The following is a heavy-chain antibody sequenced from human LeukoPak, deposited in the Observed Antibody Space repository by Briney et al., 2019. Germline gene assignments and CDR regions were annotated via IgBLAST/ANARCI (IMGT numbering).Heavy chain of an antibody. Sequence: SETLSLTCTVSGGSISSSSYYWGWIRQPPGKGLEWIGEINHSGSTNYNPSLKSRVTISVDTSKNQFSLKLSSVTAADTAVYYCARGSLKRWLQLGFDYWGQGTLVTVSS. CDR2: INHSGST. V-gene: IGHV4-39*07. D-gene: IGHD5-24*01. J-gene: IGHJ4*02. CDR3: ARGSLKRWLQLGFDY. CDR1: GGSISSSSYY.